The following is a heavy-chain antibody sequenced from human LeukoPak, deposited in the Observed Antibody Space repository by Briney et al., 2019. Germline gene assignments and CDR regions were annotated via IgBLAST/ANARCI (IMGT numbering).Heavy chain of an antibody. V-gene: IGHV3-23*01. D-gene: IGHD1-26*01. CDR3: AKDFTRGSYDF. CDR1: GFTFTTYP. CDR2: VTNSGGST. Sequence: GGSLRLSCTASGFTFTTYPMSWLRQAPGKGLEWVSSVTNSGGSTYYADSVKGRFTISRDNSKNTLSLQMNSLKAEDTAVYFCAKDFTRGSYDFWGQGTLVTVSS. J-gene: IGHJ4*02.